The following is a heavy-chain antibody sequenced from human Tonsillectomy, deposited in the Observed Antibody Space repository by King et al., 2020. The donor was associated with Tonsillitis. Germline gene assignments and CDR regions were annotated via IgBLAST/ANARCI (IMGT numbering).Heavy chain of an antibody. V-gene: IGHV3-30-3*01. CDR2: ISYDGSSK. Sequence: VQLVESGGGVVQPGRSLRLSCAASGFTFSSFAMHWVRQAPGKGLEGLAVISYDGSSKYYADTVKGRFTISRDNSKNTLYLQMNSLRAEDTAVYYCARDTVPAGMGTYYYYYYMDVWGKGTTVTVSS. CDR1: GFTFSSFA. CDR3: ARDTVPAGMGTYYYYYYMDV. D-gene: IGHD2-2*01. J-gene: IGHJ6*03.